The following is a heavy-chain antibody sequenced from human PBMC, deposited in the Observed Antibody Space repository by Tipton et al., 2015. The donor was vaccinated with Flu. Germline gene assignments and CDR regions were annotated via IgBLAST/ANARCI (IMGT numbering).Heavy chain of an antibody. CDR1: GSSINIASF. Sequence: TLSLTCAVSGSSINIASFWAWIRQHPGKGLEWITTISHSGRSYYTPSLYSRVTISVDTSKNQFSLELRSVTAADTAVYYCAKVGVSHDVFNVWGQGTMFTVSS. J-gene: IGHJ3*01. CDR2: ISHSGRS. CDR3: AKVGVSHDVFNV. D-gene: IGHD1-26*01. V-gene: IGHV4-38-2*01.